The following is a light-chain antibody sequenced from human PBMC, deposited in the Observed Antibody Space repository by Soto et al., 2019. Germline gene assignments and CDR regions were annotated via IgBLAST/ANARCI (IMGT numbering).Light chain of an antibody. J-gene: IGKJ1*01. CDR1: QSINNW. V-gene: IGKV1-5*03. CDR3: QQYESFPRT. CDR2: TAS. Sequence: DIPMTQSPSTLSASVGDRVTITCRASQSINNWLAWYQQKPGKAPKLFIFTASTLESGVPSRFRGSGSGTEFTLSISSLQPDDFATYFCQQYESFPRTFGQGTKVEIK.